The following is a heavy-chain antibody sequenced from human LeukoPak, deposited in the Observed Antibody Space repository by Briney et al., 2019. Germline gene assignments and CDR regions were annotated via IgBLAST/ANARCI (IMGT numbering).Heavy chain of an antibody. Sequence: ASVKVSCKASGYTFTSYGISWVRQAPGQGLEWLGWISTNNGDTNYAQKLQDRVTLTTDTSTTTAYMELRSLRSDDTAVYYCARGDSSGWYDYWGQGTLVTVSS. J-gene: IGHJ4*02. CDR1: GYTFTSYG. CDR3: ARGDSSGWYDY. V-gene: IGHV1-18*01. CDR2: ISTNNGDT. D-gene: IGHD6-19*01.